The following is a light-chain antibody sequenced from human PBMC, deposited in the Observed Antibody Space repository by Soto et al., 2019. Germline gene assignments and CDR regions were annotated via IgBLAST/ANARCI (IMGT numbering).Light chain of an antibody. CDR1: QGIRSD. Sequence: DIQMTQFPSSLSASVGDRVTITCRASQGIRSDLARYQQKPGKDPKRLIYPASSLQSGVPSRFSCCRSGTEFTLAISRLQRDDFATFYCLQHSTYPLTFGQGTKVEIK. J-gene: IGKJ1*01. V-gene: IGKV1-17*01. CDR2: PAS. CDR3: LQHSTYPLT.